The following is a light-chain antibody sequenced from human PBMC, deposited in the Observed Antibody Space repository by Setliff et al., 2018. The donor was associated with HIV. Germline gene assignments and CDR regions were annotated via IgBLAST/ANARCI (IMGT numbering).Light chain of an antibody. Sequence: QSALTQPASVSGSPGQSITISCTGTSSDVGGYNYVSWYQQHPGKAPKLMICDVTNRPSGVSDRFSGSKSGNTASLTISGLQAEDEADYYCCSYTSSNTVLFSGGTK. CDR2: DVT. CDR3: CSYTSSNTVL. CDR1: SSDVGGYNY. V-gene: IGLV2-14*03. J-gene: IGLJ2*01.